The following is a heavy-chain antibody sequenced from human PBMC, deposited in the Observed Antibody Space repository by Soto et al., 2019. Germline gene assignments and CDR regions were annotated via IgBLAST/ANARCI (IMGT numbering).Heavy chain of an antibody. CDR3: AEWAIYFSGADCRA. CDR1: GFPFSSRA. Sequence: EVQLLESGGGLVQPGGSLRLSCAASGFPFSSRAMRWVRQAPGKGLEWVSAISGSGTITYYADSVKGRFTISRDTSKNTHYLQMNSLRAGDTAVCYCAEWAIYFSGADCRAWGQGTLVTVS. V-gene: IGHV3-23*01. D-gene: IGHD2-15*01. CDR2: ISGSGTIT. J-gene: IGHJ5*02.